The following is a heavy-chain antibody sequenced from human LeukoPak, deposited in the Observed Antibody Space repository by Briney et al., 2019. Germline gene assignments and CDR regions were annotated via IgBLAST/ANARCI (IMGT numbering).Heavy chain of an antibody. CDR1: GFTFSSYA. Sequence: GGSLRLSCAASGFTFSSYAMSWVRQAPGKGLEWVSAISGSGDSTYYADADSVKGRFTISRDNSKNTLYLQMNSLRAEDTAVYYCATTLFLTGYYNTHITYFDYWGQGTLVTVSS. CDR2: ISGSGDST. D-gene: IGHD3-9*01. V-gene: IGHV3-23*01. J-gene: IGHJ4*02. CDR3: ATTLFLTGYYNTHITYFDY.